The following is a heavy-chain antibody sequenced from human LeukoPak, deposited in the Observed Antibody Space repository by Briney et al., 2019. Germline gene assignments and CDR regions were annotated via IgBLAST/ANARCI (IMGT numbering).Heavy chain of an antibody. J-gene: IGHJ4*02. CDR2: ISGSSSDI. D-gene: IGHD1-26*01. CDR1: EFTFRSYS. Sequence: GGSLRLSRAGSEFTFRSYSMHWVRQAPGRGLAWVSSISGSSSDIYYADSVKGRFTISRDNSKNSLYLQMKSLRAEDTALYYCARRGYHDYSGFDYWGQGTLVTVSS. CDR3: ARRGYHDYSGFDY. V-gene: IGHV3-21*01.